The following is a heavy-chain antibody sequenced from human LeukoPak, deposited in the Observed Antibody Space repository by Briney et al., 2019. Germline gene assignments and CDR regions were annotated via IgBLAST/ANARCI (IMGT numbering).Heavy chain of an antibody. Sequence: SETLSLTCTVSGGSISSYYWSWIRQPPGKGLEWIGYIYYSGSTNYNPSLKSRVTISVDTSKTQFSLKLSSVTAADTAVYYCARRRDIVGAIDWFDPWGQGTLVTVSS. CDR3: ARRRDIVGAIDWFDP. CDR2: IYYSGST. D-gene: IGHD1-26*01. J-gene: IGHJ5*02. CDR1: GGSISSYY. V-gene: IGHV4-59*08.